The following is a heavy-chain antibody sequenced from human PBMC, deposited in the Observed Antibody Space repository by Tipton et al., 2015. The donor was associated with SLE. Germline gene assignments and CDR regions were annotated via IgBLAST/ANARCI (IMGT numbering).Heavy chain of an antibody. CDR1: GFTFSSYE. Sequence: GSLRLSCAASGFTFSSYEMNWVRQAPGKGLEWVSYISSSGSTIYYADSVKGRFTISRDNSKNTLYLQMNSLRAEDTAVYYCAKGWGEWAIFDYWGQGTLVTVSS. V-gene: IGHV3-48*03. D-gene: IGHD3-16*01. CDR3: AKGWGEWAIFDY. CDR2: ISSSGSTI. J-gene: IGHJ4*02.